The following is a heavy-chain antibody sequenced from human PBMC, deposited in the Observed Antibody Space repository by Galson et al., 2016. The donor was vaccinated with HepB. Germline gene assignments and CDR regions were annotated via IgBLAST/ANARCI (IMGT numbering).Heavy chain of an antibody. Sequence: SLRLSCAASGFTFSSHAMHLVRQAPGKGLYLVAFLSYDLPLKDSLDSVPGRFTISRDNSKNTLSLQMTRLRIEDTAVYYCAAEIGPKEFDSWGQGKLVTGS. CDR2: LSYDLPLK. CDR1: GFTFSSHA. D-gene: IGHD3/OR15-3a*01. J-gene: IGHJ4*02. V-gene: IGHV3-30-3*01. CDR3: AAEIGPKEFDS.